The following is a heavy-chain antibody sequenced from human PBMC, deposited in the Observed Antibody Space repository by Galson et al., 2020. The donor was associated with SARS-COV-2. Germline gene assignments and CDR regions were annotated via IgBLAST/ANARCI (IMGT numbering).Heavy chain of an antibody. CDR1: GGSITNSYYF. CDR3: ARTGRGITMVRGVRIDY. Sequence: ASETLSLTCTVSGGSITNSYYFWAWIRQTPGKGLEWLASISYSGTTDYSPSLKSRVTISADTPKNQFSLMLSSVTAADTAGYFCARTGRGITMVRGVRIDYWGQGILVTVSS. V-gene: IGHV4-39*07. CDR2: ISYSGTT. J-gene: IGHJ4*02. D-gene: IGHD3-10*01.